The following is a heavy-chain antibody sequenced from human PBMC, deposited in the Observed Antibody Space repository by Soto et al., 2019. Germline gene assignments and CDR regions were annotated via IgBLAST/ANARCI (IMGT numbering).Heavy chain of an antibody. V-gene: IGHV1-2*02. J-gene: IGHJ5*02. D-gene: IGHD6-13*01. CDR1: GYTFTGYY. Sequence: QVQLVQSGAEVKKPGASVKVSCKASGYTFTGYYMHWVRQAPGQGLEWMGWINPNSGGTNYAQKFQGRVTMTRDTSISTAYMELSRLRSDDTAVYYCARAGLEDSSSWSWFDPWGQGTLVTVSS. CDR2: INPNSGGT. CDR3: ARAGLEDSSSWSWFDP.